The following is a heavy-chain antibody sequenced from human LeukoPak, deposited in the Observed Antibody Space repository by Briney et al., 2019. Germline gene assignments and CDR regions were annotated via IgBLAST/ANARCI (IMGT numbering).Heavy chain of an antibody. D-gene: IGHD3-22*01. CDR2: ISYDGSNK. Sequence: AGGSLRLSCAASGFTFSSYGMHWVRQAPGKGLEWVAVISYDGSNKYYADSVKGRFTISRDNSKNTLYLQMNSLRAEDTAVYYCAKTEGYYYDSDYFDYWGQGTLVTVSS. J-gene: IGHJ4*02. V-gene: IGHV3-30*18. CDR3: AKTEGYYYDSDYFDY. CDR1: GFTFSSYG.